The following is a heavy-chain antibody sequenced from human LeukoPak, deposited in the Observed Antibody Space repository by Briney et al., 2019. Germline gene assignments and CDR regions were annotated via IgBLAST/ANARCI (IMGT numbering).Heavy chain of an antibody. CDR3: ARGRYSSSWYGPLSWFDP. J-gene: IGHJ5*02. V-gene: IGHV4-34*01. Sequence: SETLSLTCAVYGGSFSGYYWSWIRQPPGKGLEWIGEINHSGSTNYNPSLKSRVTISVDTSKNQFSLKLSSVTAADTAVYYCARGRYSSSWYGPLSWFDPWGQGTLVTVSS. CDR1: GGSFSGYY. CDR2: INHSGST. D-gene: IGHD6-13*01.